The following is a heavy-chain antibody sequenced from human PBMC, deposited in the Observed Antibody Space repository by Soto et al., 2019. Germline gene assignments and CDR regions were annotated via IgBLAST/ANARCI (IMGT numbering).Heavy chain of an antibody. V-gene: IGHV3-23*01. Sequence: QPGGPLRLSCAASGFTFSSYAMSWVRQSPGKGLEWVSAISGSGGSTYYADSVKGRFTISRDNSKNTLYLQMNSLRAEDTAVYYCAKASIAAAGYPDYYYGMDVWGQGTTVTVSS. CDR1: GFTFSSYA. D-gene: IGHD6-13*01. CDR2: ISGSGGST. CDR3: AKASIAAAGYPDYYYGMDV. J-gene: IGHJ6*02.